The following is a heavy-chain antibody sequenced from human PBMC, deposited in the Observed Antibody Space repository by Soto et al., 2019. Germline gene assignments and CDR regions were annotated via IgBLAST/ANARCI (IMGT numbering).Heavy chain of an antibody. V-gene: IGHV1-69*13. Sequence: ASVKVSCKASGGTFSSYAISWVQQAPGQGLEWMGGIIPIFGTANYAQKFQGRVTITADESTSTAYMELSSLRSEDTAVYYCARDQGVGATPRAPSYWFDPWGQGTLVTVSS. J-gene: IGHJ5*02. D-gene: IGHD1-26*01. CDR3: ARDQGVGATPRAPSYWFDP. CDR1: GGTFSSYA. CDR2: IIPIFGTA.